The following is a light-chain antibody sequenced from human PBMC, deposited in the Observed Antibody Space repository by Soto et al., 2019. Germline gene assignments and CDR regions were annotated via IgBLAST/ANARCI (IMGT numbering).Light chain of an antibody. CDR2: KAS. V-gene: IGKV1-5*03. CDR1: QSISTW. CDR3: QQYNSSPYT. J-gene: IGKJ2*01. Sequence: DIPMTQSPSTLSASVGDRVTITCRASQSISTWLAWYQQKPGKAPKLLIYKASSLESGVPSRFSSSGSGTEFTLTISSLQPDDFATYYCQQYNSSPYTFVQGTKLEIK.